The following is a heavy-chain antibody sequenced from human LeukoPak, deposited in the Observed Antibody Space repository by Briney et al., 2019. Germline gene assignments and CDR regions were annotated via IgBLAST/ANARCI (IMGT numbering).Heavy chain of an antibody. J-gene: IGHJ4*02. D-gene: IGHD3-22*01. Sequence: PGRSLRLSCAASGFTFSSYAMHWVRQAPGKGLEYVSAISSNGGSTYYANSVRGRFTISRDNSKNTLYLQMGSLRAEDMAVYYCARVMERYYYDSSGYDYWGQGTLVTVSS. CDR2: ISSNGGST. CDR3: ARVMERYYYDSSGYDY. CDR1: GFTFSSYA. V-gene: IGHV3-64*01.